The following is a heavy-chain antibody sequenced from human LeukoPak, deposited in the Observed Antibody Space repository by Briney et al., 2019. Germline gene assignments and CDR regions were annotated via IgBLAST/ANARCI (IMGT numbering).Heavy chain of an antibody. Sequence: GASVKVSCKASGYTSTSYYMHWVRQAPGQGLEWMGMINPSGGSTSYAQKFQGRVTMTRDTSTSTVYMELSSLRSEDTAVYYCARDLGYCSGGSCTLPNWFDPWGQGTLVTVSS. D-gene: IGHD2-15*01. CDR2: INPSGGST. CDR1: GYTSTSYY. J-gene: IGHJ5*02. CDR3: ARDLGYCSGGSCTLPNWFDP. V-gene: IGHV1-46*01.